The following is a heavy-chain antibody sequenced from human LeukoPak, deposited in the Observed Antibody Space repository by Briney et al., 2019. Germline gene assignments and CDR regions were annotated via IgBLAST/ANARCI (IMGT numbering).Heavy chain of an antibody. CDR3: ARGINAFDI. V-gene: IGHV4-59*12. D-gene: IGHD3-16*01. Sequence: SETLSLTCTVSGGSIGSYYWSWIRQPPGKGLEWIGYIYHSGSTYYIPSLKSRVTISVDRSRDQFSLKLSSVTAADTAVYYCARGINAFDIWGQGTMVTVSS. CDR1: GGSIGSYY. CDR2: IYHSGST. J-gene: IGHJ3*02.